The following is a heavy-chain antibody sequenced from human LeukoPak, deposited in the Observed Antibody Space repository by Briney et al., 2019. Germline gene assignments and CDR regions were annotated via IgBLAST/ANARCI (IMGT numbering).Heavy chain of an antibody. CDR2: IYYSGST. CDR1: GGSIRSGAYY. V-gene: IGHV4-31*03. Sequence: SQTLSLTCTVSGGSIRSGAYYWSWIRQRPGKGLEWIGYIYYSGSTHYNPSLQSRVSISVDTSQNQFSLKLSSVTAADTAVYYCARGGTSANFQHWGQGTLLAVSS. J-gene: IGHJ1*01. CDR3: ARGGTSANFQH.